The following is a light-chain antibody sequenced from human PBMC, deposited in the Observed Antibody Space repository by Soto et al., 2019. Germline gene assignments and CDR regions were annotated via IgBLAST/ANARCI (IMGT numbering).Light chain of an antibody. V-gene: IGKV1-8*01. Sequence: IRMTQSPSSLSASTGNRVTITCRAGQGISSYLAWYQQKPGKAPKLLIYAASTLQSGVPSRFSGSGSGTDFTLTISCLQSEDFATYYCQQYYSYPRTFGQGTKVDI. CDR3: QQYYSYPRT. CDR1: QGISSY. CDR2: AAS. J-gene: IGKJ1*01.